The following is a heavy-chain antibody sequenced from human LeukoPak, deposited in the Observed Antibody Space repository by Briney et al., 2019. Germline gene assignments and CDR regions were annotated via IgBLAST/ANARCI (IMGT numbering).Heavy chain of an antibody. CDR3: ARDLGIFVGAEDY. CDR2: MLDSGGTI. J-gene: IGHJ4*02. V-gene: IGHV3-23*01. D-gene: IGHD1-26*01. Sequence: PGGSLRLSCAASGFTFSSYEMNWVRQAPGKGLEWVSTMLDSGGTIHYADSVKGRFTISRDNSKNTLYLQMNSLRAEDTALYYCARDLGIFVGAEDYWGQGTLVTVSS. CDR1: GFTFSSYE.